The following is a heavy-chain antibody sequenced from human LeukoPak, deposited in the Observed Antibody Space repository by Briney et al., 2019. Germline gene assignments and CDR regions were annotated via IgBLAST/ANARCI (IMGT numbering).Heavy chain of an antibody. D-gene: IGHD3-10*01. V-gene: IGHV3-7*01. Sequence: GGSLRLSCAASGFTFSSYWMSWVRQAPGKGLEWVANIKQDGSEKYYVDSVKGRFTISRDNAKNSLYLQMNSLRAEDTAMYYCVKPYYYSSGSFNWGQGTLVTVSS. CDR1: GFTFSSYW. CDR3: VKPYYYSSGSFN. CDR2: IKQDGSEK. J-gene: IGHJ4*02.